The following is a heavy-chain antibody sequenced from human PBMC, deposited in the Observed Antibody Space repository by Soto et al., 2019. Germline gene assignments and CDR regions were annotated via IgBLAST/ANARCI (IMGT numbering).Heavy chain of an antibody. D-gene: IGHD2-15*01. CDR1: GFSFDNYA. CDR2: FDPEDGET. Sequence: GGSLRLSCEASGFSFDNYAMSWVRQAPGKGLEWMGGFDPEDGETIYAQKFQGRVTMTEDTSTDTAYMELSSLRSEDTAVYYCATLGVESLVAARTWGQGTLVTVSS. J-gene: IGHJ5*02. CDR3: ATLGVESLVAART. V-gene: IGHV1-24*01.